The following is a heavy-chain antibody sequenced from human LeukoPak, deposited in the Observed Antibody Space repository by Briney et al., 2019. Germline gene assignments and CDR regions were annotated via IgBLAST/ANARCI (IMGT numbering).Heavy chain of an antibody. CDR1: GFTFSSSY. D-gene: IGHD2-2*01. Sequence: GGSLRLSCAASGFTFSSSYMTWVRQAPGKGLEWVSITYADGYTFYADSVKGRFTISRDSSKNTLCLQMNSLRAEDTAMYYCARGLRHCDRTSCFQPFDCWGQGTLVTVSS. V-gene: IGHV3-53*01. CDR2: TYADGYT. CDR3: ARGLRHCDRTSCFQPFDC. J-gene: IGHJ4*02.